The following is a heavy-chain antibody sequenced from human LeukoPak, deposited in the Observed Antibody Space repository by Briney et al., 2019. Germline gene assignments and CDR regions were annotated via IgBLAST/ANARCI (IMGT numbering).Heavy chain of an antibody. Sequence: GGSLRLSCVASGFNFNNYDLNWVRQAPGKGLEWVSSISSSSSYIYYADSVKGRFTISRDNAKNSLYLQMNSLRAEDTAVYYCARVDYLYYYDSSESSWFDPWGQGTLVTVSS. CDR3: ARVDYLYYYDSSESSWFDP. V-gene: IGHV3-21*01. D-gene: IGHD3-22*01. CDR2: ISSSSSYI. J-gene: IGHJ5*02. CDR1: GFNFNNYD.